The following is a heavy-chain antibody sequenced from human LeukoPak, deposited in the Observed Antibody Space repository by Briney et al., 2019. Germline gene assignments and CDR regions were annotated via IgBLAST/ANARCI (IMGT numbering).Heavy chain of an antibody. CDR3: ARGGELPVLQTNDY. V-gene: IGHV1-2*02. D-gene: IGHD1-26*01. CDR1: GYTFTVYY. Sequence: GASVKVSFTASGYTFTVYYMHWVRQAPGQGLEWMGWINPNSGGTNYAQKFQGRVTMTRDTSISTAYMELSRLRSDDTAVYYCARGGELPVLQTNDYWGQGTLVTVSS. J-gene: IGHJ4*02. CDR2: INPNSGGT.